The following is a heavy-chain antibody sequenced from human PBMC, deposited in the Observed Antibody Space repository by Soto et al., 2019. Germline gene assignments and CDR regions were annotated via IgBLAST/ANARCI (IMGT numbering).Heavy chain of an antibody. J-gene: IGHJ3*02. Sequence: ASVNVSCKASGYTFTSYYMHWVRQAPGQGLEWMGWINPNSGGTNYTQKFQGWGTMTRDTSISTAYMELSRLRSDDTAVYYCASSRAVDAFDIWGQGTMVTVSS. CDR3: ASSRAVDAFDI. CDR1: GYTFTSYY. D-gene: IGHD3-10*01. V-gene: IGHV1-2*04. CDR2: INPNSGGT.